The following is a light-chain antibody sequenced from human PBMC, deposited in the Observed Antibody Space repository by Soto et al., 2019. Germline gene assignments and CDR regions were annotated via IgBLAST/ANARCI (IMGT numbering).Light chain of an antibody. CDR2: DVS. CDR3: SSYPSSSTRV. CDR1: SSDVGGYNY. J-gene: IGLJ2*01. V-gene: IGLV2-14*01. Sequence: QSALTQPASVSGSPGQSITISCTGTSSDVGGYNYVSWYQQHPGKAPKLMIYDVSNRPSGVSNRFSGSKSGNTASLTISGLQAEDEADYYCSSYPSSSTRVFGGGTKHTV.